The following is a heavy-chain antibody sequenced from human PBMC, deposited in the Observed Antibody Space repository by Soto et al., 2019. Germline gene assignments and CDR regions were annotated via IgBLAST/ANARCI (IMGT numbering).Heavy chain of an antibody. CDR3: ATTAGYEGAFDV. V-gene: IGHV3-23*04. CDR2: ITNNGDTT. Sequence: EKQLVESGGALAQPGGSLRLSCVGSGFTFSIYALTWVRQAPGKGLEWVSLITNNGDTTFFGDSVKGRFSISRDNSKNTLDLHLENLRAEDTAVFYCATTAGYEGAFDVWGQGTMVTVSS. CDR1: GFTFSIYA. D-gene: IGHD5-12*01. J-gene: IGHJ3*01.